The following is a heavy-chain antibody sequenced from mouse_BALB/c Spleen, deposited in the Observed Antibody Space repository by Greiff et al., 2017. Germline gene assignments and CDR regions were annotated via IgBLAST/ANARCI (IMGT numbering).Heavy chain of an antibody. Sequence: VQLKESGPGLVAPSQSLSITCTVSGFSLTSYSVHWVRQPPGKGLEWLGVIWAGGSTNYNSALMSRLSISKDNSKSQVFLKMNSLQTDDTAMYYCARDMDYWGQGTSVTVSS. CDR3: ARDMDY. J-gene: IGHJ4*01. V-gene: IGHV2-9*02. CDR1: GFSLTSYS. CDR2: IWAGGST.